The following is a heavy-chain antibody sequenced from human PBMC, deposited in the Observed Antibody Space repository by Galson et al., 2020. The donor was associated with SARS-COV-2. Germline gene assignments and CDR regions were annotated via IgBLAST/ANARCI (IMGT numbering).Heavy chain of an antibody. Sequence: NSGGSLRLSCAASGFTFSSYSMNWVRQAPGKGLEWVSSISSSSYIYYADSVKGRFTISRDNAKNSLYLQMNSLRAEDTAVYSCARDRTSLNYYDSSGYSYWYFDLWCRGTLVTVSS. D-gene: IGHD3-22*01. J-gene: IGHJ2*01. CDR1: GFTFSSYS. V-gene: IGHV3-21*01. CDR2: ISSSSYI. CDR3: ARDRTSLNYYDSSGYSYWYFDL.